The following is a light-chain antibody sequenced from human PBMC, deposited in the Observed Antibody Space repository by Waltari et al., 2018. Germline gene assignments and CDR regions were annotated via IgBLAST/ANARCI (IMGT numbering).Light chain of an antibody. CDR2: DVS. Sequence: QSVLTQPASVSGSPGQSITISCTGTSSDIGAYNYVSWYQQHPGKAPKLMIYDVSKWPSGVSNRVSGSKSGNTASLTISGLQADDEADYYCSSYTRSNTWVFGGGTKLTVL. CDR3: SSYTRSNTWV. CDR1: SSDIGAYNY. J-gene: IGLJ3*02. V-gene: IGLV2-14*01.